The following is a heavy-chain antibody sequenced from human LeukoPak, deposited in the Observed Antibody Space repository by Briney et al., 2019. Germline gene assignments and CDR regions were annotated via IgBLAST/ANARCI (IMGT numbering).Heavy chain of an antibody. Sequence: GGSLRLSCAASGFTFSSYAMSWVRQAPGKGLEWVSAISGSGGSTYYADSVKGRFTISRDNSKNTLYLQMNSLRAEDTAVYYCATSPTVAGTRTSWGQGTLVTVSS. V-gene: IGHV3-23*01. CDR1: GFTFSSYA. CDR3: ATSPTVAGTRTS. D-gene: IGHD6-19*01. CDR2: ISGSGGST. J-gene: IGHJ4*02.